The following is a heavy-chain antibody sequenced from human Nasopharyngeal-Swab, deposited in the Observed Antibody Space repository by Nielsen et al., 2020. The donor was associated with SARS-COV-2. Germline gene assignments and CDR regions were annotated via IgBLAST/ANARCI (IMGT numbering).Heavy chain of an antibody. V-gene: IGHV4-39*07. D-gene: IGHD2/OR15-2a*01. CDR2: IYYTGGT. CDR3: ARDIVIVDYYMDV. Sequence: GSLRLSCTVSGGSLISGNHYWDWIRQPPGGGLEWIGSIYYTGGTYYNPSLKSRVTISVDTSKNQFSLKLSSVTAADTAVYYCARDIVIVDYYMDVWGKGTTVIVSS. CDR1: GGSLISGNHY. J-gene: IGHJ6*03.